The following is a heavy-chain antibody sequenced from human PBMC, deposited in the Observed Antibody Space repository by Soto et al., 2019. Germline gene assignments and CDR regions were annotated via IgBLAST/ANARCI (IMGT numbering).Heavy chain of an antibody. Sequence: QVQLEQSGAEVKKPGDSMKVSCKASGYTFTTYGISWVRQAPGQGLGRMGWINGYNGNTDYPQKLQGRVTMTTDTSTSTADMALRSLRSDDTAVYYCAREGSAPYYYYGMDVWGQGTTGTVSS. CDR3: AREGSAPYYYYGMDV. J-gene: IGHJ6*02. D-gene: IGHD6-19*01. CDR1: GYTFTTYG. V-gene: IGHV1-18*01. CDR2: INGYNGNT.